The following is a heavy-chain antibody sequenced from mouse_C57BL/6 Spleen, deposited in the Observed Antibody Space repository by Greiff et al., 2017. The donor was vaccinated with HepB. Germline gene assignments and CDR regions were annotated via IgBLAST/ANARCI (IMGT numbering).Heavy chain of an antibody. CDR3: ARENYGSSYYAMDY. CDR1: GYSITSGYY. Sequence: EVQLVESGPGLVKPSQSLSLTCSVTGYSITSGYYWNWIRQFPGNKLEWMGYISYDGSNNYNPSLKNRISITRDTSKNQFFLKLNSVTTEDTATYDCARENYGSSYYAMDYWGQGTSVTVSS. J-gene: IGHJ4*01. V-gene: IGHV3-6*01. CDR2: ISYDGSN. D-gene: IGHD1-1*01.